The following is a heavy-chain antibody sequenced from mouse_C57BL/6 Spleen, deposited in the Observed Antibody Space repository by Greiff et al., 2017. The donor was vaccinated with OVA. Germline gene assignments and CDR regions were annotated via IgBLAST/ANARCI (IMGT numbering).Heavy chain of an antibody. D-gene: IGHD4-1*01. Sequence: VKLMESGPGLVQPSQSLSITCTVSGFSLTSYGVHWVRQSPGKGLEWLGVIWSGGSTDYNAAFISRLSISKDNSKSQVFFKMTSLQADDTAMFDCARTDMESNWGAMDYWGKGTSVTVSS. CDR2: IWSGGST. CDR3: ARTDMESNWGAMDY. CDR1: GFSLTSYG. V-gene: IGHV2-2*01. J-gene: IGHJ4*01.